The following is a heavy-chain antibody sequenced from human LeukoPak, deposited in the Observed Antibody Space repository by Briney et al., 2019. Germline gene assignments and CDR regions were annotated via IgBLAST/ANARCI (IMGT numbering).Heavy chain of an antibody. J-gene: IGHJ6*02. CDR2: IIPIFSTA. Sequence: SVKVSCKAPGGTFSSYAISWVRQAPGQGFEWMGGIIPIFSTANYAQKFQGRVTITADESTSTAYMELSSLRSEDTAVYYCARGSGIAARRVPYYYGMDVWGQGTTVTVSS. V-gene: IGHV1-69*13. CDR3: ARGSGIAARRVPYYYGMDV. CDR1: GGTFSSYA. D-gene: IGHD6-6*01.